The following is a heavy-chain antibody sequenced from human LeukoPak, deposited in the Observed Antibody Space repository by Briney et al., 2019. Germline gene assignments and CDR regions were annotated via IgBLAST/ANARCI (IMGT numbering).Heavy chain of an antibody. CDR3: AGLNSGSYDPDY. D-gene: IGHD6-19*01. CDR1: GVSISSYY. J-gene: IGHJ4*02. V-gene: IGHV4-4*07. Sequence: SETLSLTCTVSGVSISSYYWNWIRQPAGKGLEWIGRMSTSGSTNYNPSLKSRVTMSVDTSRNQFSLSLSSVTAAATAVSSCAGLNSGSYDPDYWGQGALVTVSS. CDR2: MSTSGST.